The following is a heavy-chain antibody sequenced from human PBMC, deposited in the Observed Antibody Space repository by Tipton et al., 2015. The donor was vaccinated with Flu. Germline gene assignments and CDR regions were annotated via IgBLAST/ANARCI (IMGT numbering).Heavy chain of an antibody. V-gene: IGHV3-33*01. J-gene: IGHJ4*02. CDR3: ARDHDDSTAYAAGSFGY. Sequence: SLRLSCAASGFIFSTYGMHWVRQAPGKGLEWVAVIWYDGSNKYYADSVKGRFTISRDNSKNMVYLQMNSLRAEDTAVFYCARDHDDSTAYAAGSFGYWGQGTLVTVSS. CDR2: IWYDGSNK. CDR1: GFIFSTYG. D-gene: IGHD3-22*01.